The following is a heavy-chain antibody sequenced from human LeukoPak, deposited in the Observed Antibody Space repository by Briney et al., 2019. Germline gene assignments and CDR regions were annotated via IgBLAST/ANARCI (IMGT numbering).Heavy chain of an antibody. CDR1: GGSISSSSYY. CDR3: ARHDYIDSGYHY. J-gene: IGHJ4*02. V-gene: IGHV4-39*01. Sequence: SETLSLTCTVSGGSISSSSYYWGWIRRPPGKGLEWIGSIYYSGSTYYNPSLKSRVTISVDTSKNQFSLKLSSVTAADTAVYYCARHDYIDSGYHYWGQGTLVTVSS. CDR2: IYYSGST. D-gene: IGHD3-22*01.